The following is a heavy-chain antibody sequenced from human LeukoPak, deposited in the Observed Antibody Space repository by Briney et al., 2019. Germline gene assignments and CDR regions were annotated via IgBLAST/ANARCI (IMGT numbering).Heavy chain of an antibody. V-gene: IGHV4-59*01. CDR3: ARGGYPSDSSGYPTGPPTPPFDY. CDR1: CGSISSSY. D-gene: IGHD3-22*01. CDR2: VYFSGST. J-gene: IGHJ4*02. Sequence: PSETLSLAYSLSCGSISSSYWSWIRQPPGKGLEWIGYVYFSGSTNYNPYLKSRVTISVDTANTQFSLTLSSVTAADTAVYYCARGGYPSDSSGYPTGPPTPPFDYWGQETLVTVSS.